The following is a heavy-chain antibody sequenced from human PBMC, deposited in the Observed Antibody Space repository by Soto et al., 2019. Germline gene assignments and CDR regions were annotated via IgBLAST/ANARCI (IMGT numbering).Heavy chain of an antibody. CDR2: IGAYNGNT. D-gene: IGHD3-3*01. Sequence: ASVKVSCKASGYTFTSYGISWVRQAPGQGLEWMGWIGAYNGNTNYAQKLQGRVTMTTDTSTSTAYMELRSLRSDDTAVYYCARVRFLEWLLFWFDPWGQGTLVTVSS. CDR3: ARVRFLEWLLFWFDP. J-gene: IGHJ5*02. CDR1: GYTFTSYG. V-gene: IGHV1-18*01.